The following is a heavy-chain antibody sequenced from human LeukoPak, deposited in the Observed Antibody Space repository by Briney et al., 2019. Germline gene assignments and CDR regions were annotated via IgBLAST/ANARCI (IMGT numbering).Heavy chain of an antibody. CDR2: ISGSVGST. Sequence: PGRSLRLSCAASGFTFSSYAMSWVRQAPGDGLGWVSAISGSVGSTYYADSVKGRFTISRDNSKNTLYLQMNSLRAEDTAVYYCAKAPRTTYYDFWSGYGMDVWGQGTTVTVSS. CDR3: AKAPRTTYYDFWSGYGMDV. J-gene: IGHJ6*02. V-gene: IGHV3-23*01. D-gene: IGHD3-3*01. CDR1: GFTFSSYA.